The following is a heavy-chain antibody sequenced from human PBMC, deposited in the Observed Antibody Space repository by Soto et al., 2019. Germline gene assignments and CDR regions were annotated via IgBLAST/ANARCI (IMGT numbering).Heavy chain of an antibody. CDR1: GYTFTTYA. J-gene: IGHJ5*02. Sequence: ASVKVSCKASGYTFTTYATHWVRQAPGQRLEWMGWINAANGNTKYSQKFQGRVTMTRDTSTSTVYMELSSLRSEDTAVYYCARVALDYDILTGYNWFDPWGQGTLVTVSS. D-gene: IGHD3-9*01. V-gene: IGHV1-3*01. CDR3: ARVALDYDILTGYNWFDP. CDR2: INAANGNT.